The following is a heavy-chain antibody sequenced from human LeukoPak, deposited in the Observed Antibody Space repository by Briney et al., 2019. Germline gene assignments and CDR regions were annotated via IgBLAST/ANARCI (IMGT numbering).Heavy chain of an antibody. D-gene: IGHD5-24*01. CDR1: GFTFSDHC. V-gene: IGHV3-72*01. CDR2: SRNKPNGYST. Sequence: GGSLRLSCAASGFTFSDHCMDWVRQAPGKGLEWVGRSRNKPNGYSTAYAASVKGRFTVSRDESKNSLYLQMNSLKTEDTAVYYCARGLNSFDIWGQGTVVTVSS. CDR3: ARGLNSFDI. J-gene: IGHJ3*02.